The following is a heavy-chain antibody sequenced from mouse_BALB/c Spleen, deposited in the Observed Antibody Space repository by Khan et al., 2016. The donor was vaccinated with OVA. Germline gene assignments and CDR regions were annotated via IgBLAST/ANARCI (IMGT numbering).Heavy chain of an antibody. D-gene: IGHD2-13*01. V-gene: IGHV9-3-1*01. CDR2: INTYTGEP. Sequence: IQLVQSGPELMKPGETVKFSCKASGYTFKNYGMNWVKQAPGKGLKWMGWINTYTGEPTYADDFKGRVAFSLETSASTAYLQINNLKNEDTATYFCAREVDYLYAMDYWGQGTSVTVSS. CDR1: GYTFKNYG. CDR3: AREVDYLYAMDY. J-gene: IGHJ4*01.